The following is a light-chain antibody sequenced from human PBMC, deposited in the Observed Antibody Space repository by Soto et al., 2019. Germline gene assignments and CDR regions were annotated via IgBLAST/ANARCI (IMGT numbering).Light chain of an antibody. CDR1: QSLLHSNGYNY. V-gene: IGKV2-28*01. Sequence: DIVMTQSPLSLPVTPGEPASISCRSSQSLLHSNGYNYLDWYLQKPGQSPQLLIYLDSNRASGVXDXCSGSGSGTDFTLKISRVEAEDVGVYYCMQALQTPFTFGPGTKVEIK. CDR2: LDS. J-gene: IGKJ3*01. CDR3: MQALQTPFT.